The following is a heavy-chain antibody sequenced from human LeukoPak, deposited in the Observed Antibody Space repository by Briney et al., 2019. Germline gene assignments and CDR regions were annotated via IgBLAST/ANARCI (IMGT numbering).Heavy chain of an antibody. D-gene: IGHD2-2*01. V-gene: IGHV3-23*01. Sequence: GGSLRLSWAASGFTYSSYAMRWLRQAPGKGGAWVAPISGSGRTPYYADSVEGRFTIHRDNSKNTLYLQMNSLRVEDTAVYYCAKAHDSVVVLDSWGQGTLVTVSS. CDR1: GFTYSSYA. CDR3: AKAHDSVVVLDS. CDR2: ISGSGRTP. J-gene: IGHJ4*02.